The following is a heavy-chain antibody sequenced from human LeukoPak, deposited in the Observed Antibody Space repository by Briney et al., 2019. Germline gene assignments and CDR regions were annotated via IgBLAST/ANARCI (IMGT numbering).Heavy chain of an antibody. V-gene: IGHV4-38-2*02. Sequence: PSENLSLTCTVSGYSSSSGYYWGWIRQPPGKGLAWIGCIYHSGCTYYNPSLRSSVTISVDTSKNQFSLKLSSVTAADTAVYYCARIYYYGSGSYYPFLYYYYMDVWGKGTTVTVSS. J-gene: IGHJ6*03. D-gene: IGHD3-10*01. CDR3: ARIYYYGSGSYYPFLYYYYMDV. CDR2: IYHSGCT. CDR1: GYSSSSGYY.